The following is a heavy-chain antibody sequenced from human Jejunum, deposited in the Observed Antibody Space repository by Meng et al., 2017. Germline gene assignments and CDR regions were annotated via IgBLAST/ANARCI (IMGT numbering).Heavy chain of an antibody. CDR1: GITLSTSA. D-gene: IGHD5-18*01. V-gene: IGHV3-23*01. CDR3: AKIGSRSWQRGNSYGPLDY. J-gene: IGHJ4*02. Sequence: GESLKISCGVSGITLSTSAISWVRQAPGKGLEWVAAIGGSGGVTYYADSVKGRFTVSRDNSKNTLYLQMNSLRAEDTAVYYCAKIGSRSWQRGNSYGPLDYWGLGTLVTVSS. CDR2: IGGSGGVT.